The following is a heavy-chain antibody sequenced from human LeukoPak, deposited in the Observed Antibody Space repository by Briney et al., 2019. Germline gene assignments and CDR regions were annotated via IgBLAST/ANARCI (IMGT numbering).Heavy chain of an antibody. V-gene: IGHV4-34*01. CDR3: ARGGYYGSGSTLDY. CDR1: GGSFSGYY. CDR2: INHSGST. Sequence: SETLSLTCAVYGGSFSGYYWSWIRQPPGKGLECIGEINHSGSTNYNPSLKSRVTISVDTSKNQFSLKLSSVTAADTAVYYCARGGYYGSGSTLDYWGQGTLVTVSS. J-gene: IGHJ4*02. D-gene: IGHD3-10*01.